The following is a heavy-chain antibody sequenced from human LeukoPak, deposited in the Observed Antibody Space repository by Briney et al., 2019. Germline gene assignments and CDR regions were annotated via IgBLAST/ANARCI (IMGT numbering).Heavy chain of an antibody. CDR1: GFTFSSYA. J-gene: IGHJ4*02. CDR2: ISGSGGST. V-gene: IGHV3-23*01. CDR3: AKDRRIGLLWPGLFFDY. D-gene: IGHD2-21*01. Sequence: GGSLRLSCAASGFTFSSYAMSWVRQAPGKGLEWVSAISGSGGSTYYADSVKGRFTISRDNSKNTLYLQMNSLRAEDTAVYYCAKDRRIGLLWPGLFFDYWGQGTLVTVSS.